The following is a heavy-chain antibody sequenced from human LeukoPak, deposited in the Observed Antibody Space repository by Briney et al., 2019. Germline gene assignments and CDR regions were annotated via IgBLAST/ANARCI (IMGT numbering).Heavy chain of an antibody. CDR2: ISYDGSNK. CDR1: GFTFSSYG. CDR3: AKEIGGYSSTWYYFDY. D-gene: IGHD6-6*01. Sequence: QPGRSLRLSCAASGFTFSSYGMHWVRQAPGKGLEWVAVISYDGSNKYYADSVKGRFTISRDNSKNTLYLQMNSLRAEDTAVYSCAKEIGGYSSTWYYFDYWGQGTLITVSS. V-gene: IGHV3-30*18. J-gene: IGHJ4*02.